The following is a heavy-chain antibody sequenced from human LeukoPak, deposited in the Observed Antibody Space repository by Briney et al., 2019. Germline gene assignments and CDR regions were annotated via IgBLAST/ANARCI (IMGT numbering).Heavy chain of an antibody. D-gene: IGHD5-12*01. CDR1: GGSFSGYY. V-gene: IGHV4-34*01. Sequence: SETLSPTCAVYGGSFSGYYWSWIRQPPGKGLEWIGEINHSGSTNYNPSLKSRVTISVDTSKNQFSLKLSSVTAADTAVYYCARGRWLRFSRTFDYWGQGTLVTVSS. CDR3: ARGRWLRFSRTFDY. CDR2: INHSGST. J-gene: IGHJ4*02.